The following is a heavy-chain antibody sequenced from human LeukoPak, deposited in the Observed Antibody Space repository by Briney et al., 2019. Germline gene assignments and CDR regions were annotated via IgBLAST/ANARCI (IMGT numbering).Heavy chain of an antibody. CDR3: ARDRGGYFDY. V-gene: IGHV3-21*01. CDR1: GFTSSSYS. CDR2: ISSSSSYI. D-gene: IGHD4-23*01. J-gene: IGHJ4*02. Sequence: GGSLRLSCAASGFTSSSYSMNWVRQAPGKGREWGSSISSSSSYIYYADSVKGRFTISRDNAKNSLYLQMNSLRAEDTAVYYCARDRGGYFDYWGQGTLVTVSS.